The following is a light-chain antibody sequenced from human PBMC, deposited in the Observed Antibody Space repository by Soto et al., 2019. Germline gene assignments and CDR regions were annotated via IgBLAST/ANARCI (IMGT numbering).Light chain of an antibody. Sequence: DIQMTQSPSSLSASVGDEVTLTCRASQAVSNWLAWYQHRPGRAPKLLIYAASNLPSGVPARFTGSGSGTVFTLTISSLQPEDFATYYCQQTRSFPFTCGGGTTVDMK. V-gene: IGKV1-12*02. CDR2: AAS. CDR3: QQTRSFPFT. J-gene: IGKJ4*01. CDR1: QAVSNW.